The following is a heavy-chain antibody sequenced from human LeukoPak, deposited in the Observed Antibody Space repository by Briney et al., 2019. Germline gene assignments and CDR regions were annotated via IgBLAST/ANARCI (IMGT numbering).Heavy chain of an antibody. J-gene: IGHJ4*02. Sequence: PSETLSLTCAVYGGSFSGYYWSWIRQPPGKGLEWIGEINHSGSTNYNPSLKSRVTISVDTSKNQFSLKLSSVTAADTAVYYCARLGYCSSTSCYGLYYFDYWGQGTLVTVSS. V-gene: IGHV4-34*01. D-gene: IGHD2-2*01. CDR3: ARLGYCSSTSCYGLYYFDY. CDR1: GGSFSGYY. CDR2: INHSGST.